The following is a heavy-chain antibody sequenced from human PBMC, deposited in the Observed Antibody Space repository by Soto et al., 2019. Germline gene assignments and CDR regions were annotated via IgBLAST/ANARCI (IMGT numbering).Heavy chain of an antibody. Sequence: PDGSLRLSCAPSGFTFSYYYMSCIRQAPGKGLEWVSYLSSSSSYTNYADSVKGRFTISRDNAKNSLYLQMNSLRAEDTPVYYCARDMTIAAPDYWGQGTLVTVSS. J-gene: IGHJ4*02. CDR2: LSSSSSYT. V-gene: IGHV3-11*06. CDR1: GFTFSYYY. D-gene: IGHD6-6*01. CDR3: ARDMTIAAPDY.